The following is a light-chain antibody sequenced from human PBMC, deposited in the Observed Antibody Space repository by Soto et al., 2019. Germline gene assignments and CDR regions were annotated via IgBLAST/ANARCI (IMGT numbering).Light chain of an antibody. V-gene: IGKV3-20*01. J-gene: IGKJ2*01. CDR1: QSVHNNY. Sequence: EIVLTQSPGTLSLSPGERVTLSCRASQSVHNNYLAWYQQKPGQAPRLLIYGASTRATGISDRFSGSGSGTDFPLTISRLETEDVGVFYCHLYDRSPYNFGQGTKLEIK. CDR3: HLYDRSPYN. CDR2: GAS.